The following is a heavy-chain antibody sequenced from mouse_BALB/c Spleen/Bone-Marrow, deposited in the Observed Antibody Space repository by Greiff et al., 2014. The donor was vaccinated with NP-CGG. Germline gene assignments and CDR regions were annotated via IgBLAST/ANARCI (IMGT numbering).Heavy chain of an antibody. CDR2: IDPANGNT. J-gene: IGHJ4*01. CDR3: ARERDYDYAYAMDY. CDR1: GFNIKDTY. D-gene: IGHD2-4*01. Sequence: VQLQQSGAELVKPGASVKLSCTASGFNIKDTYMHWVKQRPEQGLEWIGRIDPANGNTKYDPKFQGKATMTADTSSNTAYLQLSSLTSEDTAVYYCARERDYDYAYAMDYWGQGTSVTVSS. V-gene: IGHV14-3*02.